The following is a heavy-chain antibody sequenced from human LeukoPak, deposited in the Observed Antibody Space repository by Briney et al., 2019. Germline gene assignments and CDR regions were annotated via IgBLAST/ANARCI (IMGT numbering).Heavy chain of an antibody. V-gene: IGHV3-23*01. J-gene: IGHJ4*02. CDR2: ISGSGGST. CDR1: GFTFSSYA. Sequence: GGSLRLSCAASGFTFSSYAMSWVRQAPGKGLEWVSAISGSGGSTYYADSVKGRFTISRDNSKNTLYLQMNSLRAEDTAVYYCANDHAARYFALYYFDYWGQGTLVTVSS. CDR3: ANDHAARYFALYYFDY. D-gene: IGHD3-9*01.